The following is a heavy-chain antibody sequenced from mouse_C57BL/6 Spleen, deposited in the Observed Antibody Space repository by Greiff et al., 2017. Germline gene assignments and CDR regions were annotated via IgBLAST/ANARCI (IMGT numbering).Heavy chain of an antibody. CDR1: GYTFTDYN. D-gene: IGHD2-2*01. V-gene: IGHV1-18*01. CDR2: INPNNGGT. CDR3: ARWDGYDGDYAMDY. Sequence: VQLQQSGPELVKPGASVKIPCKASGYTFTDYNMDWVQQSHGKSLEWIGDINPNNGGTIYNQKFKGKATLTVEQSSSTAYMELRSLTSEDTAVYYCARWDGYDGDYAMDYWGQGTSVTVAS. J-gene: IGHJ4*01.